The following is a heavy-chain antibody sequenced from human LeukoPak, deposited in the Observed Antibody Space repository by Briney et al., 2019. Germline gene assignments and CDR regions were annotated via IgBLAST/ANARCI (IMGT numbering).Heavy chain of an antibody. J-gene: IGHJ4*02. CDR1: GFTFRSYA. D-gene: IGHD6-19*01. V-gene: IGHV3-23*01. CDR2: ISGSGGST. CDR3: AKTTVGYSSGRYPGWPVDY. Sequence: PGGSLRLPCAASGFTFRSYAMSWVRQAPGKGLEWVSGISGSGGSTFYADSVKGRFTISRDNSKNTVYLQMNSLRADDTAVYYCAKTTVGYSSGRYPGWPVDYWGQGTLVTVSS.